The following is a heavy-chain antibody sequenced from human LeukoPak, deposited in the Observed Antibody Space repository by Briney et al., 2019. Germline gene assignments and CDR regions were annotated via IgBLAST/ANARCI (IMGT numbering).Heavy chain of an antibody. V-gene: IGHV3-21*01. J-gene: IGHJ4*02. Sequence: GGSLRLSCAASGFTFSSYSMNWVRQAPGKGLEWVSSISSSSSYIYYADSVKGRFTISRDNAKNSLYLQMNSLGAEDTAVYYCARDYYGSGSYYRYWGQGTLVTASS. CDR3: ARDYYGSGSYYRY. CDR1: GFTFSSYS. CDR2: ISSSSSYI. D-gene: IGHD3-10*01.